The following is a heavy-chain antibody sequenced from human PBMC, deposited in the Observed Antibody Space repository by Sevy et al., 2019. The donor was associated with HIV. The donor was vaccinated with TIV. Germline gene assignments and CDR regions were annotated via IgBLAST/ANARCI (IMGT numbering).Heavy chain of an antibody. J-gene: IGHJ4*02. CDR3: ARDRGEILHSAFDY. D-gene: IGHD3-16*01. CDR2: ISYDGRNNK. Sequence: GGSQRLSCAASGFTFSDYSMHWVRQAPGKGLEWVAIISYDGRNNKYNVDSVKGRFTISRDNSKNTLFLQMNSLRAEDSAIYYCARDRGEILHSAFDYWGQGTLVTVSS. V-gene: IGHV3-30*14. CDR1: GFTFSDYS.